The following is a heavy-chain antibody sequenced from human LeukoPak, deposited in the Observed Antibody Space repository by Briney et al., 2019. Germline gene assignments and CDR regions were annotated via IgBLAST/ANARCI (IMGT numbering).Heavy chain of an antibody. Sequence: GGSLRLSCTTSGFTFPTYSMSWVRQAPGQGLEWVASIFGSASKIYHADSVEGRFTVSRDNSKNTLYLQMNGLRVEDTALYYCVKDRVPDSGWSFDVWGQGTMVTVSA. CDR3: VKDRVPDSGWSFDV. CDR2: IFGSASKI. V-gene: IGHV3-23*01. D-gene: IGHD6-19*01. CDR1: GFTFPTYS. J-gene: IGHJ3*01.